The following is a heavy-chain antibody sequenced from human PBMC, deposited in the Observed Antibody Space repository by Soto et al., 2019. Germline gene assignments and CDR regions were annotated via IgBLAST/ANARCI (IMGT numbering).Heavy chain of an antibody. V-gene: IGHV4-61*01. J-gene: IGHJ5*02. D-gene: IGHD2-15*01. Sequence: QVQLQESGPGLVKPSETLSLTCTVSGGSVSSPTYYWSWIRLPPGKGLEWIGYMYYSGSTNYNPCPKSRVTISLDTAMNRLSLKLSYVTASDTAVYYCAGSRGHVNNGVDPWGQGTLVTVSS. CDR2: MYYSGST. CDR3: AGSRGHVNNGVDP. CDR1: GGSVSSPTYY.